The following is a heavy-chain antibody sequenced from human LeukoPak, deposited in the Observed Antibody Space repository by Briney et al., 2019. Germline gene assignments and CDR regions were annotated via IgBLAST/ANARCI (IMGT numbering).Heavy chain of an antibody. J-gene: IGHJ1*01. Sequence: KTGGSLRLSCAASGFTFKKAWMSGVRQAPGKGLEWVGRIKSKTDGGTTDYAAPVKGRFTISRDDSKTTLYLQMNSLKTEDTAVYYCTYLGDYGVGWGQGTLVTVSS. V-gene: IGHV3-15*01. CDR2: IKSKTDGGTT. CDR3: TYLGDYGVG. CDR1: GFTFKKAW. D-gene: IGHD4-17*01.